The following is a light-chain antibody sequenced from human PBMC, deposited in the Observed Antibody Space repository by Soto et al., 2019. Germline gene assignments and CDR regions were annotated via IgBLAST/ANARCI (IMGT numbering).Light chain of an antibody. CDR1: QIVSSSH. Sequence: EMVLTQSPGTLSLSTGERATLSCRASQIVSSSHLTWYQQKPGQAPRLLIYGASSRATGIPDRFSGSGSGTDFTLTISRLEPEDFAVYYCQQYGSSPLTFGGGTKVDIK. J-gene: IGKJ4*01. CDR2: GAS. CDR3: QQYGSSPLT. V-gene: IGKV3-20*01.